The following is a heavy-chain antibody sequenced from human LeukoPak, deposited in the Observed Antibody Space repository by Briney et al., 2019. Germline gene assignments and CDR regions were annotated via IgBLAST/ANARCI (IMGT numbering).Heavy chain of an antibody. CDR2: IYYSGSN. D-gene: IGHD1-26*01. V-gene: IGHV4-30-4*01. CDR1: GGSISSCDYY. CDR3: ARYGRTPRALSY. J-gene: IGHJ4*02. Sequence: PSETLSLTCTVSGGSISSCDYYWNWIRQPPGQGLKWFGSIYYSGSNYYNPPLKSRVTISVDTSKNQLSLNQSSSTAAHTAAYFFARYGRTPRALSYWGQGPLVPVSS.